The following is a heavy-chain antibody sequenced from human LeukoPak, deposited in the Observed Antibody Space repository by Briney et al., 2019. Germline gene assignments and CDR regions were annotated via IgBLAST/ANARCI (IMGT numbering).Heavy chain of an antibody. J-gene: IGHJ4*02. CDR3: GSRGSCRGAYCYSFDN. D-gene: IGHD2-21*02. CDR2: ISYDGSNK. V-gene: IGHV3-30*04. CDR1: GFTFSSYA. Sequence: PGRSLRLSCAASGFTFSSYAMHWVRQAPGKGLEWVAVISYDGSNKYYADSVKGRFTISRDNSKNTLYLQMNRLRVEDTAVYAKGSRGSCRGAYCYSFDNWGQGAVVTVSS.